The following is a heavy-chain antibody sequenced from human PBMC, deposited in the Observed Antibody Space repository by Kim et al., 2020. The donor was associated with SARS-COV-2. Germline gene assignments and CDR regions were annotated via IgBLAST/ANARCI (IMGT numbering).Heavy chain of an antibody. J-gene: IGHJ4*02. D-gene: IGHD6-13*01. Sequence: GGSLRLSCAASGFTFSSYWMHWVRQAPGKGLVWVSRINSDGSSTSYADSVKGRFTISRDNAKNTLYLQMNSLRAEDTAVYYCARAAAGIYYFDYWGQGTLVTVSS. CDR3: ARAAAGIYYFDY. CDR1: GFTFSSYW. CDR2: INSDGSST. V-gene: IGHV3-74*01.